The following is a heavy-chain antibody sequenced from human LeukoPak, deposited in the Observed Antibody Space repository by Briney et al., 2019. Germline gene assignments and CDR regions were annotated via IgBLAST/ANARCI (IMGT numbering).Heavy chain of an antibody. CDR2: INHSGST. D-gene: IGHD2-15*01. J-gene: IGHJ4*02. CDR3: ARAGGSLYGNFDY. CDR1: GGSFSGYY. Sequence: PSETLSLTCAVYGGSFSGYYWSWIRHPPGKGLEWIGEINHSGSTNYNPSLKSRVTISVDTAKNQFPLKLSSVTAADPAVYSWARAGGSLYGNFDYWGQGTLVTVSS. V-gene: IGHV4-34*01.